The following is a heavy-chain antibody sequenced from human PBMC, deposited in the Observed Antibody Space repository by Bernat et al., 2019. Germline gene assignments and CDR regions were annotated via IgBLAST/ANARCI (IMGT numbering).Heavy chain of an antibody. CDR3: AKGKTTVRAFDI. Sequence: EVQLLESGGDLVKLGGSLRLPCEASGFTFSSYALSWVGQAPGRGLEWVSAISGSGGSTYYAAPVKGRLTISRNNSKNTLYLQMNSLRAEEPALYYCAKGKTTVRAFDIWGQGTMVTVSS. CDR2: ISGSGGST. CDR1: GFTFSSYA. D-gene: IGHD4-17*01. V-gene: IGHV3-23*01. J-gene: IGHJ3*02.